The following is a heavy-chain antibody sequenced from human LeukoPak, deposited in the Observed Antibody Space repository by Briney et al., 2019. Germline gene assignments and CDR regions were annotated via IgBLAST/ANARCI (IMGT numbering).Heavy chain of an antibody. V-gene: IGHV3-23*01. CDR1: GFTFSSYA. D-gene: IGHD1-14*01. J-gene: IGHJ4*02. CDR3: AKPARTDYADY. Sequence: GGSLRLSCAASGFTFSSYAMNWVRQAPGKGLEWVSAISGSGRNTYYAGFVKGRFTISRDNSKNTLYLQMNSLRAEDTAVYYCAKPARTDYADYWGQGTLVTVSS. CDR2: ISGSGRNT.